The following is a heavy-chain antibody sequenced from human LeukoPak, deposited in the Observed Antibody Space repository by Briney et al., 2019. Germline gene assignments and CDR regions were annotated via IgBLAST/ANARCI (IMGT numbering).Heavy chain of an antibody. CDR3: ARVQPYYYDSSGYYYRSPLDY. Sequence: GGSLRLSCAASGFTFSSYEMNWVRQAPGKGLEWVSYISSSGSTIYYADSVKGRFTISRDNAKNSLYLQMNSLRAEDTAVYYCARVQPYYYDSSGYYYRSPLDYWGQGTLVTVSS. CDR2: ISSSGSTI. V-gene: IGHV3-48*03. D-gene: IGHD3-22*01. J-gene: IGHJ4*02. CDR1: GFTFSSYE.